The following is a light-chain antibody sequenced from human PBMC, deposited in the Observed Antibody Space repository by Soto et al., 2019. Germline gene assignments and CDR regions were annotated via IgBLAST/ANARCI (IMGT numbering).Light chain of an antibody. V-gene: IGKV2-28*01. Sequence: DIVLTQSPLSLPVTPGEPASISCRSSQSLLQSNGNNHVDWYLQRPGQSPQLLRYLASSRASGVLDRFSGSGSGTELSLEIIRVEAEDVGVYYCLQAAQIPLTFGQGTRLEIK. J-gene: IGKJ5*01. CDR2: LAS. CDR3: LQAAQIPLT. CDR1: QSLLQSNGNNH.